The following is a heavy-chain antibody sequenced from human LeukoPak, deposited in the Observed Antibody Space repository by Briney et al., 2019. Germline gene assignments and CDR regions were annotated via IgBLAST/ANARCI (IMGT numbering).Heavy chain of an antibody. CDR3: ARSANAYFSDY. J-gene: IGHJ4*02. CDR1: GGSFSGYY. Sequence: SETLSLTCAVYGGSFSGYYWSWIRQPAGKGLEWIGRIYTHGGTDYNPSLESRVTMSLDTSKNQFSLKLSSVTAADTAVYYCARSANAYFSDYWGQGTLVTVSS. V-gene: IGHV4-59*10. D-gene: IGHD3-3*01. CDR2: IYTHGGT.